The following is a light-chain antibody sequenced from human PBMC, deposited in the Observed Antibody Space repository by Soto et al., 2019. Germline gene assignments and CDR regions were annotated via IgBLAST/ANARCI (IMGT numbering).Light chain of an antibody. V-gene: IGKV1-12*01. CDR3: KQSKSFTLT. Sequence: DIPMTHSPASLSASVGDRFTITCRASQGIDRWLDWYQQKPGQAPKVLIYAASSLRSGVPSRLSGSGSGTDLSLTISSMKHEELETYYCKQSKSFTLTFGGGTKVDIK. CDR2: AAS. J-gene: IGKJ4*01. CDR1: QGIDRW.